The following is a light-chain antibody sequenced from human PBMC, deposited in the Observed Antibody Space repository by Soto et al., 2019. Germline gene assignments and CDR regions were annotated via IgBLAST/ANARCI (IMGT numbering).Light chain of an antibody. CDR2: DAS. Sequence: EIVLTQSPATLSLSPGERATLSCRASQSVSSYLAWYTQKPGPAPRLLLYDASNRAPGIPARFSGSGSGTDFTLTISSLEREDFAVYYCQQRSNWPPTWTFGQGTKVEIK. V-gene: IGKV3-11*01. CDR3: QQRSNWPPTWT. CDR1: QSVSSY. J-gene: IGKJ1*01.